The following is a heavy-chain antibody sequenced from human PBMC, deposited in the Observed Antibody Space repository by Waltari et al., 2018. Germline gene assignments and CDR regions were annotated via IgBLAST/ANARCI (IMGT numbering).Heavy chain of an antibody. CDR2: IDWDDEK. CDR1: GFSLSTGGMC. J-gene: IGHJ4*02. V-gene: IGHV2-70*13. Sequence: QVTLRESGPALVKPTQTLTLTCTFSGFSLSTGGMCVSWIRQPPGKALEWLACIDWDDEKKDRTSLKTRLNISKDTSKNQVVLTMTNVDPVDTATYYCARMVGYCSGGNCYAPYYFDSWGQGTLVTVSS. D-gene: IGHD2-15*01. CDR3: ARMVGYCSGGNCYAPYYFDS.